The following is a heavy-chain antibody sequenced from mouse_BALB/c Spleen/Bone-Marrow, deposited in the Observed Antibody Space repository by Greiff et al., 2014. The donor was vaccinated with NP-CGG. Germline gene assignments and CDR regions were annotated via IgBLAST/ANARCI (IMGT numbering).Heavy chain of an antibody. V-gene: IGHV3-2*02. CDR3: ARRYDGYYGYFDV. J-gene: IGHJ1*01. Sequence: EVMLVESGPGLVKPSQSLSLTCTVPGYSITSDYAWNWIRQFPGNKLEWMGYISYSGSTSYNPSLKSRISITRDTSKNQFFLQLNSVTTEDTATYYCARRYDGYYGYFDVWGAGTTVTVSS. D-gene: IGHD2-3*01. CDR2: ISYSGST. CDR1: GYSITSDYA.